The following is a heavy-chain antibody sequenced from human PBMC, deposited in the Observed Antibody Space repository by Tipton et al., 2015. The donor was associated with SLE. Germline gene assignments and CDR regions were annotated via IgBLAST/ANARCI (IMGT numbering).Heavy chain of an antibody. CDR2: ISYDGSNK. CDR3: ARAGDYDAFDI. J-gene: IGHJ3*02. CDR1: GFTFSSYA. D-gene: IGHD7-27*01. V-gene: IGHV3-30-3*01. Sequence: SLRLSCTASGFTFSSYAMHWVRQAPGKGLEWVAVISYDGSNKYYADSVKGRFTISRDNAKNTLYLQMNSLRAEDTAVYYCARAGDYDAFDIWGQGTMVTVSS.